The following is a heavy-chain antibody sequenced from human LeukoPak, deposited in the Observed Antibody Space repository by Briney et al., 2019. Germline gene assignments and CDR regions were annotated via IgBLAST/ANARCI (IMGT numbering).Heavy chain of an antibody. CDR2: ISSDGSNK. J-gene: IGHJ4*02. CDR3: AKSVSVAYSTGWFGSGGDH. Sequence: LAGGSLRLSCSASGFTFSTYAMHWVRQAPGKGLEWMAVISSDGSNKYSADSVKGRFTISRDNSKNTLYLQMDSLRAEDTAVYYCAKSVSVAYSTGWFGSGGDHWGQGTLVTVSS. CDR1: GFTFSTYA. D-gene: IGHD6-19*01. V-gene: IGHV3-30*18.